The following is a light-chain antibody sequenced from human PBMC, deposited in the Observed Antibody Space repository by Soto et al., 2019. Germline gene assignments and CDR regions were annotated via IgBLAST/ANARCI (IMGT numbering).Light chain of an antibody. V-gene: IGKV1-5*01. J-gene: IGKJ2*01. Sequence: DIQMTQSPSTLSASVGDRVTITCRASQSISSWLAWYQQKPGKAPKLLIYDASSLESGVPSRFSGSGSGTEFTLPISSLQPDDFATYYCQQYNGYPYTFGQGTKLEIK. CDR2: DAS. CDR3: QQYNGYPYT. CDR1: QSISSW.